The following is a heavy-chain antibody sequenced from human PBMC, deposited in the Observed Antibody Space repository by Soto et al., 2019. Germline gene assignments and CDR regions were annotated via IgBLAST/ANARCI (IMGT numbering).Heavy chain of an antibody. Sequence: GGSLRLSCEASGFTFRSYGMSWVRQAPGKGLEWVAVLWPDGSHETYADSVKGRFTISRDNSKNTVFLQMNSLRAEDTAVYYCARSTLEWLLGFDFWGQGTQVTVSS. CDR2: LWPDGSHE. CDR1: GFTFRSYG. J-gene: IGHJ4*02. V-gene: IGHV3-33*01. CDR3: ARSTLEWLLGFDF. D-gene: IGHD3-3*01.